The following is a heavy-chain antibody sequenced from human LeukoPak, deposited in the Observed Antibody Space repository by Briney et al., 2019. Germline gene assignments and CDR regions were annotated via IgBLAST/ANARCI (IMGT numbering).Heavy chain of an antibody. CDR2: IYYTGST. CDR3: AREWTTWGAFDI. CDR1: GGSFSGYY. J-gene: IGHJ3*02. D-gene: IGHD2/OR15-2a*01. Sequence: SETLSLTCAVYGGSFSGYYWGWIRQPPGKGLEWIGSIYYTGSTFYNPSLKSRVTISVDTSKNQFSMKLSSVTAADAAVYFCAREWTTWGAFDIWGQGTMVTVSS. V-gene: IGHV4-34*01.